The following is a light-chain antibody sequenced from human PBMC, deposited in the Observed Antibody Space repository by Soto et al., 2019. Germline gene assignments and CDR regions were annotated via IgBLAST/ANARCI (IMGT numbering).Light chain of an antibody. Sequence: DIPQPQTPLSLPVTPVETASVPRRSSECILFSNGYNYLDWYLQKPGQSPQLLIYLGSDRASGVPDRFSGSGSGTDFTLKISRVEAEDVGVYYCMQSLQTPWTFGQGTKVDIK. J-gene: IGKJ1*01. CDR1: ECILFSNGYNY. CDR3: MQSLQTPWT. V-gene: IGKV2-28*01. CDR2: LGS.